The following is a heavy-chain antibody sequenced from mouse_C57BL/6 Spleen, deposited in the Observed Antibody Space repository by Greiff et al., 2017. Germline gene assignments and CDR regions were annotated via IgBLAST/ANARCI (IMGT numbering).Heavy chain of an antibody. CDR2: INPGDGDT. Sequence: QVQLQQSGPELVKPGASVKISCKASGYAFSSSWMNWVKQRPGKGLEWIGRINPGDGDTNYNGKFKGKATLTADKSSSTAYMQLSSLTSEDSAVSFCARDSTHIDYWGQGTTLTVSS. CDR1: GYAFSSSW. J-gene: IGHJ2*01. V-gene: IGHV1-82*01. CDR3: ARDSTHIDY. D-gene: IGHD2-5*01.